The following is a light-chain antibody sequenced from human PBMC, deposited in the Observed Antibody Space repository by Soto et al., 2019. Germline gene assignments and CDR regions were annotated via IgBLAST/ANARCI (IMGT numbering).Light chain of an antibody. J-gene: IGKJ4*01. CDR3: QQYDNLPLT. CDR2: DAS. CDR1: QDISNY. V-gene: IGKV1-33*01. Sequence: DIQMTQSPSSLSASVGDRVTLTCQASQDISNYLNWYQQKPGKAPKLLIYDASDLETGVPLRFSGSGSGTDFAFSIISLQPEDIPTYYCQQYDNLPLTFGGGTKVEIK.